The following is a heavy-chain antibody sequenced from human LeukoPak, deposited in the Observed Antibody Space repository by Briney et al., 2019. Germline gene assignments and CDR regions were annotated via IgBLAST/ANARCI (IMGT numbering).Heavy chain of an antibody. CDR3: ARDPYSGTYGDTYYYYMDV. CDR2: IRYDGNNK. V-gene: IGHV3-30*02. J-gene: IGHJ6*03. CDR1: GFTFSSFG. Sequence: GGSLRLSCAASGFTFSSFGMHWVRQAPGKGLEWVTFIRYDGNNKHYIDSVKGRFTISRDNARNSLYLQMNSLRAEDTAVYYCARDPYSGTYGDTYYYYMDVWGKGTTVTISS. D-gene: IGHD1-26*01.